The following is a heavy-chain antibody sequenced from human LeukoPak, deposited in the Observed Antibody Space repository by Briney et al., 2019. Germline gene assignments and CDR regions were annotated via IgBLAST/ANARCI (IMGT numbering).Heavy chain of an antibody. J-gene: IGHJ3*02. CDR1: GFTFSSYG. Sequence: ALRLSCAASGFTFSSYGMHWVRQAPGKGLEWVAGISYDGSNRYYADSVKGRFTISRDNSKNTLYLQMNSLRAEDTAVYYCAKGIRVSSSWPLDAFDIWGQGTMVTVSS. CDR3: AKGIRVSSSWPLDAFDI. V-gene: IGHV3-30*18. D-gene: IGHD6-13*01. CDR2: ISYDGSNR.